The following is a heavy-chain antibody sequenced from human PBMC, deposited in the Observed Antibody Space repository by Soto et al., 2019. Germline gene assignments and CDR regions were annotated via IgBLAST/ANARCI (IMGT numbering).Heavy chain of an antibody. J-gene: IGHJ6*02. CDR2: FDPEDGET. CDR3: ASRVWSGYYRGMDV. Sequence: GSSVKVSCKVSGYTLTELSMNWVRQAPGKGLEWMGGFDPEDGETIYAQKFQGRVTMTEDTSTDTAYMELSSLRSEDTAVYYCASRVWSGYYRGMDVWGQGTTVTVS. CDR1: GYTLTELS. D-gene: IGHD3-3*01. V-gene: IGHV1-24*01.